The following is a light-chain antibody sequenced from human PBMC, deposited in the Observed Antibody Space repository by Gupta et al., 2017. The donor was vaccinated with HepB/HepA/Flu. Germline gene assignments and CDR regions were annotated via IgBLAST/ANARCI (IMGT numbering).Light chain of an antibody. V-gene: IGLV3-21*04. CDR2: FDS. CDR3: QVWDNNGNYV. CDR1: NIGSKR. Sequence: SYVLTQPPSVSVAPGGTASIACGGNNIGSKRVHWYQQRPGQAPLLVMYFDSDRPSGIPERFSGSNSGNTATLTIHRVEAEDEADYYCQVWDNNGNYVFGSGTKVTVL. J-gene: IGLJ1*01.